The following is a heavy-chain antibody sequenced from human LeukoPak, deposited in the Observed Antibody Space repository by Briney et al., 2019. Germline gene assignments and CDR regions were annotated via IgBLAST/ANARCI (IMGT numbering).Heavy chain of an antibody. V-gene: IGHV3-74*01. J-gene: IGHJ5*01. CDR3: ARDRSAGTTHWFDS. CDR1: GFTFSGYW. D-gene: IGHD1-7*01. Sequence: GGSLRLSCVASGFTFSGYWMHWVRQAPGKGLVWVSRINTDGSSTIYADSVKGRFTISRDNAKNTLYLQMSSLRAEDTAVYYCARDRSAGTTHWFDSWGQGTLVTVSS. CDR2: INTDGSST.